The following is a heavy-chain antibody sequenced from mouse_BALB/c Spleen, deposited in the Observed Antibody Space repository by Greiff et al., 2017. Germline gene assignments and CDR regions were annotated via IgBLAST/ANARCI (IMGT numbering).Heavy chain of an antibody. V-gene: IGHV1S41*01. D-gene: IGHD2-4*01. CDR3: ARDYELDY. Sequence: DLVKPGASVKLSCKASGYTFTSYWINWIKQRPGQGLEWIGRIAPGSGSTYYNEMFKGKATLTVDTSSSTAYIQLSSLSSEDSAVYFCARDYELDYWGQGTTLTVSS. CDR2: IAPGSGST. J-gene: IGHJ2*01. CDR1: GYTFTSYW.